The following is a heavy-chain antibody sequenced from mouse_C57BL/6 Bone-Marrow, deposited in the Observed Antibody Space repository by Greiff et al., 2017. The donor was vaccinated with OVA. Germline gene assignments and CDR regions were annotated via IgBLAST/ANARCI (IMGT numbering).Heavy chain of an antibody. Sequence: VQLQQPGAELVRPGSSVKLSCKASGYTFTSYWMHWVKQRPIQGLEWIGNIDPSDSETHYNQKFKDKATLTVDKSSSTAYMQLSSLTSEDSAVYDCARVYYDYDWFAYWGQGTLVTVSA. CDR1: GYTFTSYW. CDR3: ARVYYDYDWFAY. D-gene: IGHD2-4*01. J-gene: IGHJ3*01. V-gene: IGHV1-52*01. CDR2: IDPSDSET.